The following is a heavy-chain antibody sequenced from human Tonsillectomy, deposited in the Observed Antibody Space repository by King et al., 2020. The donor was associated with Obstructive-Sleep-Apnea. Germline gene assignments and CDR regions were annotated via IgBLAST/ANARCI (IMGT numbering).Heavy chain of an antibody. CDR2: ISWVVVK. CDR1: GFSLSTSGVG. D-gene: IGHD3-10*01. CDR3: AHRARGDAFDI. V-gene: IGHV2-5*02. J-gene: IGHJ3*02. Sequence: TLKESGPTLVKPTQTLTLTCTFSGFSLSTSGVGVGCIRQPPEKPLDWLAPISWVVVKRYSPPLKSRLTVTTDTSKNQGVLTMTNMDPVDTATYYCAHRARGDAFDIWGQGTMVTVSS.